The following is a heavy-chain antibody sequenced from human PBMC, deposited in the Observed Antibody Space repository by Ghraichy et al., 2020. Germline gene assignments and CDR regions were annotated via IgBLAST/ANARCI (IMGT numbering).Heavy chain of an antibody. Sequence: GGSLRLSCAGSGFSFHDYIIHWVLQAPGKGLEWVSSISSSGDFRYYAASVKGRFTISRDYAKNSVSLEMDSLRVEDTALYYCARVVGIAPAGPLDFWGQGNLVTVAS. CDR1: GFSFHDYI. CDR2: ISSSGDFR. V-gene: IGHV3-21*01. CDR3: ARVVGIAPAGPLDF. J-gene: IGHJ4*02. D-gene: IGHD2-21*01.